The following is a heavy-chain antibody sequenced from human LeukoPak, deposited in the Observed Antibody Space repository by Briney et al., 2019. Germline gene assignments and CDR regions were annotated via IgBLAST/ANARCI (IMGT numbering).Heavy chain of an antibody. CDR1: GPSISPYR. D-gene: IGHD2/OR15-2a*01. CDR2: AFYSVSP. J-gene: IGHJ4*02. V-gene: IGHV4-59*08. CDR3: ARHRPDFHGDFDF. Sequence: SETLSLTCTVSGPSISPYRWSWIRQPPGKGLEWIGYAFYSVSPTYNPSLKSRLTISIKRFANRFSLQLRSVTAADTAVYFCARHRPDFHGDFDFWGQGLLVAVSS.